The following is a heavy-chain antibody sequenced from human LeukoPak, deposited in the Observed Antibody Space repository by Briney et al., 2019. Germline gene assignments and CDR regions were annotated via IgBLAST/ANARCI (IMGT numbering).Heavy chain of an antibody. V-gene: IGHV3-15*01. D-gene: IGHD2-15*01. Sequence: GGSLRLSCVASGFTFSDYGMSWVRQAPGKGLEWVGRIKSKTDGGTTDYAAPLKGRFTISRDDSKNTLYLQMNSLKTEDTAVYYCTTEGYCSGGSCLYGDYVWFDPWGQGTLVTVSS. CDR2: IKSKTDGGTT. CDR1: GFTFSDYG. CDR3: TTEGYCSGGSCLYGDYVWFDP. J-gene: IGHJ5*02.